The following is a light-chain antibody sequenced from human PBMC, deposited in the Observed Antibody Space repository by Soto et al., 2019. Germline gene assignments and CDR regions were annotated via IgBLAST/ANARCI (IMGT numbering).Light chain of an antibody. CDR3: SSYAGSSNV. V-gene: IGLV2-8*01. CDR2: EVN. Sequence: QSVLTQAPAASGCTGQSVAISCTGTSSDVGGYNYVSWYQQHPGKAPKLMIYEVNKRPSGVPDRFSDSKSGNTASLTVSGLHAEDEADYYCSSYAGSSNVFGTGTKVTVL. J-gene: IGLJ1*01. CDR1: SSDVGGYNY.